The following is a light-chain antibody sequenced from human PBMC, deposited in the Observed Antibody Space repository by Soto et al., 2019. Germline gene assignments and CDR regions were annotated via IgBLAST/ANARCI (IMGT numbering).Light chain of an antibody. CDR1: ISDIGGYDH. CDR2: EVT. J-gene: IGLJ2*01. CDR3: ISFTSRSTLI. Sequence: QSALTQPASVSGSPGQSITISCTGTISDIGGYDHVSWYQQHPGKAPKLLIYEVTYRPSGVSSRFSASKSGNTASLPISGLQAEDEADYYCISFTSRSTLIFGGGTKVTVL. V-gene: IGLV2-14*01.